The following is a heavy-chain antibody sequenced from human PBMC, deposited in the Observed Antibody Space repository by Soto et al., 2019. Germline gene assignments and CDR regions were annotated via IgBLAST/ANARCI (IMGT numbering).Heavy chain of an antibody. Sequence: EVQLVESGGGLVQPGGSLRLSCAASEFTFSGRSVHWFRQSAGKGLVWVSGIDKVGTDSTYADSVKGRFTSSRDNAKNTVYLQVNSLRVEDTAVYYCARGWFGPDVWGKGTTVTVSS. D-gene: IGHD3-10*01. CDR3: ARGWFGPDV. CDR1: EFTFSGRS. CDR2: IDKVGTDS. J-gene: IGHJ6*03. V-gene: IGHV3-74*03.